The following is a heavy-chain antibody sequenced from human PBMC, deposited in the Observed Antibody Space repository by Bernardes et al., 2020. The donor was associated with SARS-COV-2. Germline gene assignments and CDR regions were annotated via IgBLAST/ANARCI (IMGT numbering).Heavy chain of an antibody. CDR2: IYAVGNT. J-gene: IGHJ6*02. Sequence: GGSLRLSCTASGFSVTNTFMNWVRQAPGKGLEWVSVIYAVGNTYYADSVKGRFSVSRDSSKNTVYLQMRNLKVEDTGVYYCARDERICASGVCPPSGLDVWGQGTSVYVSS. D-gene: IGHD2-15*01. V-gene: IGHV3-53*01. CDR3: ARDERICASGVCPPSGLDV. CDR1: GFSVTNTF.